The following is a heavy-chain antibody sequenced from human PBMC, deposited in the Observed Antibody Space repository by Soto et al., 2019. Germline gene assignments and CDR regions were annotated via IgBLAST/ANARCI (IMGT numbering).Heavy chain of an antibody. J-gene: IGHJ6*02. CDR3: AKGGAIVATGTRVYLYNAMDV. V-gene: IGHV1-2*02. D-gene: IGHD5-12*01. CDR2: INPNSGDT. CDR1: GYTFTGYY. Sequence: GASVKVSCKASGYTFTGYYVHWVRQAPGQGLEWMGWINPNSGDTYLAQRFQGRVTMNRDTSIGTAYMKLRGLTSDDTAEYYCAKGGAIVATGTRVYLYNAMDVWGQGTTVTSP.